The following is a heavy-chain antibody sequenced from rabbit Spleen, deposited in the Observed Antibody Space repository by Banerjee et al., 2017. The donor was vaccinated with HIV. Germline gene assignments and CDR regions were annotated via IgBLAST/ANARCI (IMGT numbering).Heavy chain of an antibody. CDR1: GVSFSGNSY. J-gene: IGHJ6*01. CDR3: ARDTSSSFSSYGMDL. CDR2: IDSDSSGFT. D-gene: IGHD1-1*01. V-gene: IGHV1S45*01. Sequence: QEQLEESGGDLVKPGASLTLTCTASGVSFSGNSYMCWVRQAPGKGLEWIACIDSDSSGFTYFASWANGRFTISKTSSTTVTLQMTSLTAADTATYFCARDTSSSFSSYGMDLWGPGTLVTVS.